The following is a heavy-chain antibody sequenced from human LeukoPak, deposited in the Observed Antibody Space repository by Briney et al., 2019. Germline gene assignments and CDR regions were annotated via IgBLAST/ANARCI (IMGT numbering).Heavy chain of an antibody. Sequence: AAXXFTXXXFGMSWVRQAPGKGLEWVSGINWSGGTTAYADSVKGRFTISRDKAKNSLYLQMNSLRAEDTALYYCARENGCGGDCYYFDYWGQGTLVTVSS. CDR2: INWSGGTT. J-gene: IGHJ4*02. D-gene: IGHD2-21*01. CDR3: ARENGCGGDCYYFDY. V-gene: IGHV3-20*03. CDR1: XFTXXXFG.